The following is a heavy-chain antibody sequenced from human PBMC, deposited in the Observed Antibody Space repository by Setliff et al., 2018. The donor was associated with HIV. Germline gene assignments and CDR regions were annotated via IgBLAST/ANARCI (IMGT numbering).Heavy chain of an antibody. Sequence: AASVKVSCKASGYTFTSYTMHWVRQAPGQRLEWMGWINSGNGNTKYSQKFQGRVTITRDISAITAYMELSSLISEDTAVYYCARNPDSGYDSGAFDIWGQGTMVTVSS. CDR3: ARNPDSGYDSGAFDI. V-gene: IGHV1-3*01. CDR2: INSGNGNT. D-gene: IGHD5-12*01. J-gene: IGHJ3*02. CDR1: GYTFTSYT.